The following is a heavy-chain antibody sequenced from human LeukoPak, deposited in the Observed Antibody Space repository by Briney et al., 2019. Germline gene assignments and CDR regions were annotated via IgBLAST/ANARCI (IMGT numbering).Heavy chain of an antibody. CDR3: AASSGVTLGRF. D-gene: IGHD3-16*01. CDR2: IYYTGIT. J-gene: IGHJ4*02. V-gene: IGHV4-31*03. CDR1: GGSISSGSHY. Sequence: SETLSLTCTVSGGSISSGSHYHQWIRQHPGKGLEWIGYIYYTGITSYNPSLKSRVTMSVDTSMNQVSLKVTSLTAADTAVYYCAASSGVTLGRFWGQGALVTVSS.